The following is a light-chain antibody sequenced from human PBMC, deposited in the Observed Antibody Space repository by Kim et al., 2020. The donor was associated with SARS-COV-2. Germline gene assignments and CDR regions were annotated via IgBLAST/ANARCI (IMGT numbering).Light chain of an antibody. J-gene: IGLJ2*01. CDR1: SSNIGSNT. CDR3: GAWDDSMSAVI. Sequence: GQSCTISCSGRSSNIGSNTVNWYQQLPGTAPKLLIYINNQRPSGVPDRFSGSKSGTSASLAISGLQSEDEANYYCGAWDDSMSAVILGGGTQLTVL. V-gene: IGLV1-44*01. CDR2: INN.